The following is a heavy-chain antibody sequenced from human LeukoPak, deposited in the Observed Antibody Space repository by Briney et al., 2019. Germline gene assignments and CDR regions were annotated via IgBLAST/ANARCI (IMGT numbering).Heavy chain of an antibody. J-gene: IGHJ4*02. CDR2: INSDESVT. Sequence: ETLRLTCAASGFTFSSSRMHWIRQAPAQGLGRVSRINSDESVTTYTNSVKGRFTISRDNAKNTLYLQMNSLRAEDTAMYYCVRSRFTTSSFDYWGQGTLVTVSS. CDR1: GFTFSSSR. D-gene: IGHD2-2*01. V-gene: IGHV3-74*03. CDR3: VRSRFTTSSFDY.